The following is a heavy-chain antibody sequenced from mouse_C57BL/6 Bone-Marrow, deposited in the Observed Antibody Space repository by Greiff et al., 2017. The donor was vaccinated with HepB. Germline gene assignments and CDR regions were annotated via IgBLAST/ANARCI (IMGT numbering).Heavy chain of an antibody. Sequence: EVQVVESGGGLVQPGGSMKLSCAASGFTFSDAWMDWVRQSPEKGLEWVAEIRNKANNHATYYAESVKGRFTISRDDSKSSVYLQMNSLRAEDTGIYYCTGSSGSAWFAYWGQGTLVTVSA. CDR2: IRNKANNHAT. CDR1: GFTFSDAW. J-gene: IGHJ3*01. V-gene: IGHV6-6*01. D-gene: IGHD3-2*02. CDR3: TGSSGSAWFAY.